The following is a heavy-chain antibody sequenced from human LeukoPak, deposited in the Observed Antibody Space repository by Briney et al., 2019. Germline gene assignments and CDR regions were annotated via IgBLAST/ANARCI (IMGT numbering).Heavy chain of an antibody. D-gene: IGHD3-3*01. Sequence: ASVKVSCKASGYTFTGYYMHWVRQAPGQGLEWMGWINPNSGGTNYAQKLQGRVTMTRDTSTSTVYMELSSLRSEDTAVYYCATTFWSGYYPYYWGQGTLVTVSS. V-gene: IGHV1-2*02. CDR2: INPNSGGT. J-gene: IGHJ4*02. CDR1: GYTFTGYY. CDR3: ATTFWSGYYPYY.